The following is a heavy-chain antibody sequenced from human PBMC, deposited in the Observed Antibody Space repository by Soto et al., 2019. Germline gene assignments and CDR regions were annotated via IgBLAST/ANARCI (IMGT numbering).Heavy chain of an antibody. CDR1: GGSISNFY. Sequence: SETLSLTCTVSGGSISNFYWSWIRQPPGKGLEWIGCIFYNGSTNYNPSLKSRVTISVDTSKNQFSLKLSSVTAADTAVYFCARDGYNHLDAFDIWGQGTRVTVSS. J-gene: IGHJ3*02. CDR3: ARDGYNHLDAFDI. V-gene: IGHV4-59*01. CDR2: IFYNGST. D-gene: IGHD5-12*01.